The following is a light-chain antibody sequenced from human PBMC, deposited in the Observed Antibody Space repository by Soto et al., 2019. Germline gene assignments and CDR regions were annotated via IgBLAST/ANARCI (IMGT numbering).Light chain of an antibody. CDR3: ATWDSSLSAGV. V-gene: IGLV1-51*01. CDR2: DND. CDR1: SSNIGNNY. J-gene: IGLJ2*01. Sequence: QSVLTQPPSVFAAPGQKVTISCSGSSSNIGNNYVFWYQQLPGTAPKLLIYDNDKRPSGIPDRFSGSKSGTSATLGITGLQTGDEADYYCATWDSSLSAGVFGGGTKLTVL.